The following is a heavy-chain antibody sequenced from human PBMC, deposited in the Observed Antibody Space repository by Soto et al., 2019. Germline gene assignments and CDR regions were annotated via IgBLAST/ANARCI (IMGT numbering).Heavy chain of an antibody. Sequence: SVKVSCKASGGTFSSYAISWVRQAPGQGLEWMGGIIPIFGTANYAQKFQGRVTMTRDTSTSTVYMELSSLRSEDTAVYYCARKGYYYYGMDVWGQGTTVTVSS. J-gene: IGHJ6*02. CDR2: IIPIFGTA. CDR3: ARKGYYYYGMDV. V-gene: IGHV1-69*05. CDR1: GGTFSSYA.